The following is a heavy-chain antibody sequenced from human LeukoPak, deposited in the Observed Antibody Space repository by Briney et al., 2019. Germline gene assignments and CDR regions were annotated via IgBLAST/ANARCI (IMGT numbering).Heavy chain of an antibody. CDR1: GGSISSYY. CDR2: THYSGST. J-gene: IGHJ4*02. CDR3: ARGYRGFDY. Sequence: PSGTLSLTCTVSGGSISSYYWSWIRQPPGKGLEWIGNTHYSGSTNYNPSLKSRVTISVATSKNQFSLKVSSVTAADTAVYYCARGYRGFDYWGQGTLLTVPS. D-gene: IGHD5-18*01. V-gene: IGHV4-59*08.